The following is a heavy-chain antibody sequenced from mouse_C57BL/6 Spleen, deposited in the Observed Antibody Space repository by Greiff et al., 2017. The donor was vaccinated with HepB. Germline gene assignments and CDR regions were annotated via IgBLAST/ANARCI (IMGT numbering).Heavy chain of an antibody. CDR1: GYTFTDYY. V-gene: IGHV1-26*01. CDR2: INPNNGGT. J-gene: IGHJ2*01. D-gene: IGHD3-3*01. CDR3: ARGRLGVYYFDY. Sequence: VQLQQSGPELVKPGASVKISCKASGYTFTDYYMNWVKQSHGKSLEWIGDINPNNGGTSYNQKFKGKATLTVDKSSSTAYMELRSLTSEDSAVYYCARGRLGVYYFDYWGQGTTLTVSS.